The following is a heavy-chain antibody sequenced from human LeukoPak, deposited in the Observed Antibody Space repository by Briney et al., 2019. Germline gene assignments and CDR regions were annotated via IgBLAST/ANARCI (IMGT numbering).Heavy chain of an antibody. V-gene: IGHV4-59*05. Sequence: PSETLSLTCTVSGGSISSYYWSWIRQPAGKGLEWIGTIYYSGPTYYNPSLKSRVTISVDTSKNRFSLNLSSVTAADTAVYYCARHHDSSGLYGPFDYWGQGTLVTVSS. CDR2: IYYSGPT. D-gene: IGHD3-22*01. CDR3: ARHHDSSGLYGPFDY. J-gene: IGHJ4*02. CDR1: GGSISSYY.